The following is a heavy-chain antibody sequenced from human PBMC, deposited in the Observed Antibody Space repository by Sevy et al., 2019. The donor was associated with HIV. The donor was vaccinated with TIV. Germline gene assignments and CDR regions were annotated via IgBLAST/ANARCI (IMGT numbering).Heavy chain of an antibody. CDR2: IRSKAYGGTS. CDR3: AREDWQQGSSSSSYFYYMDV. Sequence: GGSLRLSCAGSGFTFGDFAINWVRQAPGKGLEWVGFIRSKAYGGTSQDAASVKGRFIISRDDSKGVAYLHMDSLKPEDTAQYFCAREDWQQGSSSSSYFYYMDVWGKGTTVTVSS. D-gene: IGHD6-6*01. CDR1: GFTFGDFA. V-gene: IGHV3-49*04. J-gene: IGHJ6*03.